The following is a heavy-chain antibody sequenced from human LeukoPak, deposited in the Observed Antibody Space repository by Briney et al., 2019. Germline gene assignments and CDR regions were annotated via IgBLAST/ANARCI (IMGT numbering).Heavy chain of an antibody. CDR3: ARATGTWGHDGFDI. CDR1: GYTFMSYG. V-gene: IGHV1-18*01. J-gene: IGHJ3*02. CDR2: ISGYSSNT. Sequence: GASVKVSCKAYGYTFMSYGIGWVRQAPGQGLEWMGWISGYSSNTHYAQRLQGRVTMTTDTSTTTAYMELRSLRSDDTAVYYCARATGTWGHDGFDIWGQGTMVTVSS. D-gene: IGHD3-16*01.